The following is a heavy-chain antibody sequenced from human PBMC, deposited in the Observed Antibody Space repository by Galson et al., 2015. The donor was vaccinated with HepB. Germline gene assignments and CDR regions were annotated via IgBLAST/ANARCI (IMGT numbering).Heavy chain of an antibody. D-gene: IGHD6-19*01. V-gene: IGHV3-48*04. CDR3: ARDGSTGGLVPFDY. J-gene: IGHJ4*02. CDR2: ISSSGSTI. CDR1: GFTFSSYS. Sequence: SLRLFCAASGFTFSSYSMNWVRQAPGKGLEWVSYISSSGSTIYYADSVKGRFTISRDNAKNSLYLQMNSLRAEDTAVYYCARDGSTGGLVPFDYWGQGTLVTVSS.